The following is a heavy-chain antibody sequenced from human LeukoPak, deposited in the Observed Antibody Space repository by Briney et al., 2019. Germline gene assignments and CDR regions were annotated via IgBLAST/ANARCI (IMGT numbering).Heavy chain of an antibody. Sequence: SETLSLTCTVSGGSISSSSYYWGWIRQPPGKGLEWIGNIYYRGSTYYNPSLKSRVTISVDTSKNQFSLKLSSVTAADTAVYYCARRRGHGIAAWFDPWGQGTLVTVSS. D-gene: IGHD6-13*01. J-gene: IGHJ5*02. CDR1: GGSISSSSYY. V-gene: IGHV4-39*07. CDR2: IYYRGST. CDR3: ARRRGHGIAAWFDP.